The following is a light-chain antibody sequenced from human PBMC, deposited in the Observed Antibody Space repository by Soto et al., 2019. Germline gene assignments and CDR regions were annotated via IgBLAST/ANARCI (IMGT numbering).Light chain of an antibody. J-gene: IGKJ3*01. CDR2: GAS. Sequence: EIVMTQSPATLSVSPGERATLSCRASQSGSSNLAWYQQKPGQAPRLLIYGASTRATGIPARFSGSGSGTEFTLTISSLPSEDFAVYYCQQYNNWPPKFTFGPGTKVDIK. CDR1: QSGSSN. CDR3: QQYNNWPPKFT. V-gene: IGKV3-15*01.